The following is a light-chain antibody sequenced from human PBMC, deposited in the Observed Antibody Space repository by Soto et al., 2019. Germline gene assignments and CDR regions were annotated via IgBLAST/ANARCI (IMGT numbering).Light chain of an antibody. V-gene: IGKV3-15*01. Sequence: EIVLTQSPATLSVFPGEKATLSCGASQSVSNNLAWYHQKPGQAPRPLIYGASTRATGVPARFSGSGSGTEFALTISSLQSEDSSIYYCQQYSSWPFTFGPGNKVAIQ. CDR2: GAS. CDR1: QSVSNN. J-gene: IGKJ3*01. CDR3: QQYSSWPFT.